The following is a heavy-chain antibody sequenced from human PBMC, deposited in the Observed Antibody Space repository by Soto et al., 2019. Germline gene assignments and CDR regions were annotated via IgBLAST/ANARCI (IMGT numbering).Heavy chain of an antibody. D-gene: IGHD3-10*01. CDR1: GYTVSRNY. V-gene: IGHV3-53*01. CDR3: TRSRHTGSLDV. CDR2: IYSGGST. Sequence: QPGGSLRISCAASGYTVSRNYMCWVRQAPGKGLEWVSVIYSGGSTYYADSVKGRFTISRDNSKNTLYLHMNSLRAEDTAVYYCTRSRHTGSLDVWGQGTTVTVSS. J-gene: IGHJ6*02.